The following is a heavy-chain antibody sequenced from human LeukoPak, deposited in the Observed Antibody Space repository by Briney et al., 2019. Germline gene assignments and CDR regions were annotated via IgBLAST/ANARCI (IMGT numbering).Heavy chain of an antibody. CDR2: ISYDGSNK. J-gene: IGHJ4*02. CDR1: GFTFSSYA. CDR3: AKDPNDYGDYVQMEYFDY. Sequence: PGGSLRLSCAASGFTFSSYAMHWVRQAPGKGLEWVAVISYDGSNKYYADSVKGRFTISRDNSKNALYLQMNSLRAEDTAVYYCAKDPNDYGDYVQMEYFDYWGQGTLVTVSS. V-gene: IGHV3-30*04. D-gene: IGHD4-17*01.